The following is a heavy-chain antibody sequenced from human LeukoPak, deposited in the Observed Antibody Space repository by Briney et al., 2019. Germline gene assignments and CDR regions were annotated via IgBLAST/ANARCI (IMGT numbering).Heavy chain of an antibody. V-gene: IGHV1-46*01. J-gene: IGHJ5*02. CDR3: ARNLRVYERIPNGFAP. Sequence: ASVKVSCKASGYTFTSYYMHWVRQAPGQGLEWMGIINPSGGSTSYAQKFQGRVTMTRDTSTSTVYMELSSLRSEDTAVYYCARNLRVYERIPNGFAPGGKEPRVTVPS. D-gene: IGHD2-8*01. CDR1: GYTFTSYY. CDR2: INPSGGST.